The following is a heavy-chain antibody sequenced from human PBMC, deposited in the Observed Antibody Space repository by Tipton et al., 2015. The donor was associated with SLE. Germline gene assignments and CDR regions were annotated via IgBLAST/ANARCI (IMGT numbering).Heavy chain of an antibody. CDR2: IYPATSDT. Sequence: VQLVQSGAEVKKPGESLKISCQTSGYSFNSRWIGWVRQRSGKGLEWMAIIYPATSDTEYNPSFQGQVTISVDTSINTAYLQWSSLKASDTAMYYCASLHCSGGSCYGGAFDIWGQGTMVTVSS. J-gene: IGHJ3*02. CDR3: ASLHCSGGSCYGGAFDI. CDR1: GYSFNSRW. V-gene: IGHV5-51*03. D-gene: IGHD2-15*01.